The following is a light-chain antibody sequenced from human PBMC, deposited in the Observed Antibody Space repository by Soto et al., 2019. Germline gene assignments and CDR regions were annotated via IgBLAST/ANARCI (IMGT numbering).Light chain of an antibody. Sequence: EIVLTQSPGTLSLSPGERATLSCRASQSVSSSYLAWYQQKPDQAPRLLIYGASRRATGIPDRFSGSGCGTDFTLTISRLEPEDFAVYYCQQYGSSPTFCQGTKLEIK. CDR3: QQYGSSPT. CDR1: QSVSSSY. V-gene: IGKV3-20*01. CDR2: GAS. J-gene: IGKJ2*01.